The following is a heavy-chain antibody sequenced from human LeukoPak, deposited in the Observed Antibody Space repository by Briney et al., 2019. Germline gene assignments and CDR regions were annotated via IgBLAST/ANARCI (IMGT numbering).Heavy chain of an antibody. CDR1: GGSFNNYY. J-gene: IGHJ6*03. V-gene: IGHV4-34*01. CDR3: ASRESGRRGVRGGGNFYYYMDV. D-gene: IGHD3-10*01. CDR2: ITHSGST. Sequence: SETLSLTCAVWGGSFNNYYWSWLRQSPGKGLEWIGEITHSGSTNYNPSLMSRVTISVDTSQDQFSLKLTSVTAADTGVYYCASRESGRRGVRGGGNFYYYMDVWGNGTTVTVSS.